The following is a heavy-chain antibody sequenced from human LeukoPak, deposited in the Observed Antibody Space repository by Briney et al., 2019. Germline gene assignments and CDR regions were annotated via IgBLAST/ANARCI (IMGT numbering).Heavy chain of an antibody. Sequence: ASVKVSCKASGYTFTAQYMHWVRQAPGQGLEWMGWINPNNGDTRYAQSFLGRVTMTRDTSTTTAYMELSSLRSDDTAVYFCASYPRSIPTPPFDYWGQGTLVTVSS. J-gene: IGHJ4*02. D-gene: IGHD2-21*01. CDR3: ASYPRSIPTPPFDY. CDR1: GYTFTAQY. V-gene: IGHV1-2*02. CDR2: INPNNGDT.